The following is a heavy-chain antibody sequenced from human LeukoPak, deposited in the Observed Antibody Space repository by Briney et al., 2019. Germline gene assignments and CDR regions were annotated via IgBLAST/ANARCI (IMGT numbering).Heavy chain of an antibody. V-gene: IGHV4-34*01. CDR2: INHSGST. J-gene: IGHJ4*02. CDR1: GGSFSGYY. Sequence: SETLPLTCAVYGGSFSGYYWSWIRQPPGKGLEWIGEINHSGSTNYNPSLKSRVTISVDTSKNQFSLKLSSVTAADTAVYYCARKSGSYYFGYYFDYWGQGTLVTVSS. D-gene: IGHD1-26*01. CDR3: ARKSGSYYFGYYFDY.